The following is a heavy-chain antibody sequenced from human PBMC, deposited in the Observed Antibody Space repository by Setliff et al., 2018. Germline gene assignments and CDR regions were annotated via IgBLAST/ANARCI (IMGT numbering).Heavy chain of an antibody. Sequence: PSETLSLTCRVSGGSVSTFYWTWIRQPPGKGLEWIGYIFTSGSTQYNPSLKSRATISRDTSSNQFSLKLFSVSAADTAVYYCARARSGDYSDSTGYLDYWGQGTLVTVSS. CDR2: IFTSGST. J-gene: IGHJ4*02. D-gene: IGHD3-22*01. V-gene: IGHV4-4*09. CDR3: ARARSGDYSDSTGYLDY. CDR1: GGSVSTFY.